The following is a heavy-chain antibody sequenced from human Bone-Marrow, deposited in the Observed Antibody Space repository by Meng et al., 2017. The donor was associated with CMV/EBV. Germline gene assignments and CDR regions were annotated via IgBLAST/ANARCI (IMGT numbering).Heavy chain of an antibody. CDR2: IKSKTDGGTT. CDR3: TTDPSSYYFDY. Sequence: GESLKISCAASGFTFSNAWMSWVRQAPGKGLEWVGRIKSKTDGGTTDYAAPVKGRFTISRDDSKNTLYLQMNSLKTEDTAVYYCTTDPSSYYFDYWGQGTLVTVS. J-gene: IGHJ4*02. V-gene: IGHV3-15*01. CDR1: GFTFSNAW. D-gene: IGHD6-6*01.